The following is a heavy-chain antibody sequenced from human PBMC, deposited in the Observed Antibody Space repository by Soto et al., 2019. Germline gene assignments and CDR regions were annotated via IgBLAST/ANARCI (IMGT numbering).Heavy chain of an antibody. CDR1: GYTFTRYD. D-gene: IGHD6-6*01. CDR2: MNPQTGNT. CDR3: ARLSEESSSSNYYYFYMDV. Sequence: QVQLVQSGSEGKEPGASMKISCQASGYTFTRYDLTWVRQATGQGLEWMGWMNPQTGNTAYAEKFQGRVTMTRSTSINTAYMELSGLRSEDTAVYYCARLSEESSSSNYYYFYMDVWGKGSTVTVSS. J-gene: IGHJ6*03. V-gene: IGHV1-8*01.